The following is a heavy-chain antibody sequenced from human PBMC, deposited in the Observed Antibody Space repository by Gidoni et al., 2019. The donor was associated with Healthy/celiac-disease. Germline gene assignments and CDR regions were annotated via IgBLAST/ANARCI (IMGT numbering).Heavy chain of an antibody. V-gene: IGHV4-4*02. CDR2: IYHGGGT. CDR3: ASGYYYGSGNYLGRLQGYYYYGMDV. CDR1: GGSISSSNW. Sequence: QVQLQESGTGLVKPSGTLSLTCAVSGGSISSSNWWGWVRQPPGKGLEWIGEIYHGGGTNYNPSLKSRVTISVDTSKNQFSLKLSSVTAANTAVYYCASGYYYGSGNYLGRLQGYYYYGMDVWGQGTTVTVSS. J-gene: IGHJ6*02. D-gene: IGHD3-10*01.